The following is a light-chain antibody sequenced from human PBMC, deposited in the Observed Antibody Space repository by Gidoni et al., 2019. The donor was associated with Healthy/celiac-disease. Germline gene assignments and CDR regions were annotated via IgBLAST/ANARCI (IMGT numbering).Light chain of an antibody. J-gene: IGLJ2*01. CDR1: SSDVGGYNY. Sequence: QSALTQPRSVSGSPGQSVTLSCTGTSSDVGGYNYVSWYQQHPGKAPKLMIYDVSKRPSGVPDRFSGSKSGNTASLTISGLQAEDEADYYCCSYAGSYTVFGGGTKRTVL. V-gene: IGLV2-11*01. CDR2: DVS. CDR3: CSYAGSYTV.